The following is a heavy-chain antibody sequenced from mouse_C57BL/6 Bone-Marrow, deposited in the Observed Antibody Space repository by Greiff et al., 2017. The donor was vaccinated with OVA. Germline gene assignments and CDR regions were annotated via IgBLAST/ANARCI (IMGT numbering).Heavy chain of an antibody. V-gene: IGHV1-5*01. CDR2: IYPGNSDT. CDR1: GYTFTSYW. D-gene: IGHD2-1*01. CDR3: TRRLYDNYYFDY. Sequence: EVQLQQSGTVLARPGASVKMSCKTSGYTFTSYWMHWVKQRPGQGLEWIGAIYPGNSDTSYNQKFKGKAKLTAVTSASTAYMELSSLTNEDSAVYYCTRRLYDNYYFDYWGQGTTLTVSS. J-gene: IGHJ2*01.